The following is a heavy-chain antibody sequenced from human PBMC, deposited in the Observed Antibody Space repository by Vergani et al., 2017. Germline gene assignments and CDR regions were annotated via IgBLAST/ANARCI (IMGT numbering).Heavy chain of an antibody. CDR3: ARDGGDIVVVPAPDAFDI. CDR1: GFTFSSYG. V-gene: IGHV3-33*01. J-gene: IGHJ3*02. D-gene: IGHD2-2*01. CDR2: IWYDGSNK. Sequence: QVQLVESGGGVVQPGRSLRLSCAASGFTFSSYGMHWVRQAPGKGLEWVAVIWYDGSNKYYADSVKGRFTISRYNSKNTLYLQMNSLRAEETAVYYCARDGGDIVVVPAPDAFDIWGQGTMVTVSS.